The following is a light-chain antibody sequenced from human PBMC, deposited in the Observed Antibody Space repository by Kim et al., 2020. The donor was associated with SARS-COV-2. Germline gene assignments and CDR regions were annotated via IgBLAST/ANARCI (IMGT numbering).Light chain of an antibody. J-gene: IGLJ2*01. Sequence: PPPSFSFSPFPPARITGGGNNMGRKSVHWYQQRPGQAPVLLIYYDSDRPSGIPERFSGSNSGNTATLTISRVEAGDEADYYCQVWDSNTDHMVFGGGTQLTVL. V-gene: IGLV3-21*04. CDR1: NMGRKS. CDR2: YDS. CDR3: QVWDSNTDHMV.